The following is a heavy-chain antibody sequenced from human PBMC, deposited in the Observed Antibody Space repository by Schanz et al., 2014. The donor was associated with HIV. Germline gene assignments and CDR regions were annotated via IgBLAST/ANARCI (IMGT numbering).Heavy chain of an antibody. CDR2: ISGSGGST. D-gene: IGHD1-1*01. CDR1: GVTFSSYA. J-gene: IGHJ6*02. V-gene: IGHV3-23*01. CDR3: TKEVPPDV. Sequence: EVQMLESGGGLVQPGGSLRLSCADSGVTFSSYAMTWVRQPPGKGLEWVSTISGSGGSTYYVDSVKGRFTIYRDNSKNTLHLQLNSLRAEDTAVYYCTKEVPPDVWGQGTTVTVSS.